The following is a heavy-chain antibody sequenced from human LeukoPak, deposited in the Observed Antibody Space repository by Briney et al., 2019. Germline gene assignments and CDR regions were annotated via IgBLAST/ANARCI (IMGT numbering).Heavy chain of an antibody. D-gene: IGHD6-13*01. Sequence: GGSLRLSCAASGLTVSSNSVSWVRQAPGKGLEWVALISYDGRNKYYADSVKGRFTISRDNSKNTLFLQMNSLRAEDTSVYYCAKETAAGPYYYYALDVWGQGTTVTVSS. V-gene: IGHV3-30*18. CDR3: AKETAAGPYYYYALDV. CDR2: ISYDGRNK. CDR1: GLTVSSNS. J-gene: IGHJ6*02.